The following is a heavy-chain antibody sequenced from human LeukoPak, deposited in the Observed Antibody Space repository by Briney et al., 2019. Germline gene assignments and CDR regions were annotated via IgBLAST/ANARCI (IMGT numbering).Heavy chain of an antibody. D-gene: IGHD6-19*01. CDR2: ISSSATRT. V-gene: IGHV3-23*01. Sequence: PGGSLRLSCTASGFIFNSYAMSWVRQAPGKGLEWVSGISSSATRTYYAESVKGRFTISRDNSKNTLYLRMNSLRVDDTAVYYCAKDYGGSSGWNLDYWGQGTLVTVSS. CDR1: GFIFNSYA. CDR3: AKDYGGSSGWNLDY. J-gene: IGHJ4*02.